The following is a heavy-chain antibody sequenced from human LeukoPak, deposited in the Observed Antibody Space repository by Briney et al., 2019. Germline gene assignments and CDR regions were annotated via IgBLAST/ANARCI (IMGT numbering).Heavy chain of an antibody. CDR2: INPNSGGT. Sequence: ASVKVSCKASGYSFIDYYMHWVRQAPGQGLEWMGWINPNSGGTNYAQKFQGRVTMTRDTSISTAYMELSRLRSDDTAVYYCARGVRYCSGGSCSPYDAFDIWGQGTMVTVSS. V-gene: IGHV1-2*02. D-gene: IGHD2-15*01. CDR1: GYSFIDYY. CDR3: ARGVRYCSGGSCSPYDAFDI. J-gene: IGHJ3*02.